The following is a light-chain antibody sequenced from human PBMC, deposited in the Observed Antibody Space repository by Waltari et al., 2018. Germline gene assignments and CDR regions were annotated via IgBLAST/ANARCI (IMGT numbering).Light chain of an antibody. V-gene: IGLV1-40*01. CDR3: QSYDNILGGSV. CDR2: GYW. J-gene: IGLJ2*01. Sequence: QSVLTQPPSVSGAPGQRVTISCTGSSSNMGAGRDVHWYQQLPGTAPKLLLFGYWYRPSGVPHRLSRTKSGTAASLAIAGLQAENEAEYYCQSYDNILGGSVFGGGTKLTVL. CDR1: SSNMGAGRD.